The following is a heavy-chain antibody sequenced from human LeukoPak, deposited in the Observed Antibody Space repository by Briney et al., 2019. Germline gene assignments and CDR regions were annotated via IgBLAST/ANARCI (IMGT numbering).Heavy chain of an antibody. V-gene: IGHV1-8*03. D-gene: IGHD1-26*01. Sequence: ASVKVSCKASGSTFTSYDINWVRQATGQGLEWMGWMNPNSGNTGYAQKFQGRVTITRNTSISTAYMELSSLRSEDTAVYYCARARANSDFDYWGQGTLVTVSP. CDR1: GSTFTSYD. J-gene: IGHJ4*02. CDR2: MNPNSGNT. CDR3: ARARANSDFDY.